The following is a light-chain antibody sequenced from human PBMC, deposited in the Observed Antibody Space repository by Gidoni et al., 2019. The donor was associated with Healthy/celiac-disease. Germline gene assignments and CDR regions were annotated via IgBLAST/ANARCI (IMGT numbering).Light chain of an antibody. CDR1: QSVSSSY. V-gene: IGKV3-20*01. CDR2: GAS. Sequence: ELVLPQSPGTLSLSPGEGATLSCRASQSVSSSYLAWYQQKPGQAPRLLIYGASSRATGIPDRFSGSGSGTDFTLTISRLEPEDFAVYYCQQYGSSPLTFGGGTKVEIK. CDR3: QQYGSSPLT. J-gene: IGKJ4*01.